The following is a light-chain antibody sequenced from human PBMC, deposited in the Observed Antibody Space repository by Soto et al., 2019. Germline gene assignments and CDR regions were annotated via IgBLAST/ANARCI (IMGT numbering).Light chain of an antibody. CDR2: DAS. Sequence: EFVLTQSPGTLSLSPGERATLSCRASQTVRNNYLPWYQQKPGQPPRLLIYDASSRATGIPDRFSGGGSGTDFTLTISRLEPEDFAVYYCQQFSSYPLTFGGGTKVDIK. J-gene: IGKJ4*01. V-gene: IGKV3-20*01. CDR1: QTVRNNY. CDR3: QQFSSYPLT.